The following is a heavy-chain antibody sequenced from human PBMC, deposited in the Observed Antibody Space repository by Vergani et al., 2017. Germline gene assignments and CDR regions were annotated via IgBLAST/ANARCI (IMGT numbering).Heavy chain of an antibody. Sequence: QLQLQESGPGLLKPLETLSLTCSVSGTSISGSSDYWGWIRQPPGKGLEWIGSIFYTGTSYYNPSLESRATNSVDTSKNQFSLKLKSVTAADTAVYYCARQFWGGGGYRFHHWGQGTLVTVSS. J-gene: IGHJ4*02. CDR1: GTSISGSSDY. CDR2: IFYTGTS. CDR3: ARQFWGGGGYRFHH. V-gene: IGHV4-39*01. D-gene: IGHD5-18*01.